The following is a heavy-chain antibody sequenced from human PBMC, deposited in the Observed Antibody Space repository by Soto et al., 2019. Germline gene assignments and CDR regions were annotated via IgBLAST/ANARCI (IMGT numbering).Heavy chain of an antibody. J-gene: IGHJ4*02. CDR2: IFHTGGIYDSGTT. Sequence: PWETLSLTCTVSGASISDYYWSWIRQPPGKGLEWIGYIFHTGGIYDSGTTNYNPALKSRVTISVDTSKSQFSLKLSSVTAADTAVYYFARGGGVYYFYYWGQGTLVTVSS. D-gene: IGHD2-8*02. CDR3: ARGGGVYYFYY. CDR1: GASISDYY. V-gene: IGHV4-59*01.